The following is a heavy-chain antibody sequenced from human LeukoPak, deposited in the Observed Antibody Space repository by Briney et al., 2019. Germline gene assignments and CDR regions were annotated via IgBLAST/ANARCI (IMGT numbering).Heavy chain of an antibody. D-gene: IGHD4-23*01. CDR1: GYTFTGYY. CDR3: AREVGGSLYMYV. CDR2: INPKRGGT. V-gene: IGHV1-2*02. J-gene: IGHJ6*03. Sequence: GASVKVSCKASGYTFTGYYIHWVRQAPGQGLEWMGWINPKRGGTNYAQKFQGRVTMTRDTSISTAYMELSRLRSDDTAVYYCAREVGGSLYMYVWGKGTTVTVSS.